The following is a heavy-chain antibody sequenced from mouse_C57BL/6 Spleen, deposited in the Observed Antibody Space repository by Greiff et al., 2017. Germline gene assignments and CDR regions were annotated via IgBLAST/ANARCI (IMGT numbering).Heavy chain of an antibody. Sequence: EVKLVESGGGLVKPGGSLKLSCAASGFTFSSYAMSWVRQTPEKRLEWVATISDGGSYTYYPDNVKGRFTISRDNAKNNLYLQMSHLKSEDTAMYYCARDGDDYDGAWFAYWGQGTLVTVSA. V-gene: IGHV5-4*01. J-gene: IGHJ3*01. CDR1: GFTFSSYA. CDR2: ISDGGSYT. CDR3: ARDGDDYDGAWFAY. D-gene: IGHD2-4*01.